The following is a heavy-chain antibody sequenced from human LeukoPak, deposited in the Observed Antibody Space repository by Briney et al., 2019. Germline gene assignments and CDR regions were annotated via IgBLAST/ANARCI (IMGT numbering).Heavy chain of an antibody. V-gene: IGHV3-7*01. J-gene: IGHJ4*02. CDR1: GFTFSSYW. CDR2: IKQDGSEK. Sequence: GGSLRLSCAASGFTFSSYWMSWVRQAPGKGLEWVANIKQDGSEKYYVDAVKGRFTISRDNAKNSLYLQMNSLRAEDTAEYYCGRGGYSGYDGSDYWGQGTLVTVSS. CDR3: GRGGYSGYDGSDY. D-gene: IGHD5-12*01.